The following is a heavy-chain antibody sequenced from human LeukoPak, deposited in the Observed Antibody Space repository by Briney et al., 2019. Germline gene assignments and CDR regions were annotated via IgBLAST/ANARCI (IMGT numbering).Heavy chain of an antibody. CDR3: SSSSWSTGTSDY. Sequence: SGTLSLTCAVYGGSFSGYYWSWIRQPPGKGLEWSGEINHSGSTNYNPSLKSQVPISVSTSKNQFSLNLRCVTLADTAVHSCSSSSWSTGTSDYWGQGTLVTVSS. J-gene: IGHJ4*02. V-gene: IGHV4-34*01. CDR2: INHSGST. CDR1: GGSFSGYY. D-gene: IGHD6-13*01.